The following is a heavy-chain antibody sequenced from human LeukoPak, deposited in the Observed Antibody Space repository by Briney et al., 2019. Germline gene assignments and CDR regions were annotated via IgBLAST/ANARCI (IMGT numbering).Heavy chain of an antibody. CDR1: GYTFTGYY. CDR3: VKVIAGTVAFDI. D-gene: IGHD6-13*01. V-gene: IGHV1-2*02. Sequence: ASVKVSCKASGYTFTGYYIHWVRQAPGQGLEWMGWINPNGGGTNYIQKFQGRVTMSRDTSISTAYMELSRLRSDDTAIYYCVKVIAGTVAFDIWGQGTMVTVSS. J-gene: IGHJ3*02. CDR2: INPNGGGT.